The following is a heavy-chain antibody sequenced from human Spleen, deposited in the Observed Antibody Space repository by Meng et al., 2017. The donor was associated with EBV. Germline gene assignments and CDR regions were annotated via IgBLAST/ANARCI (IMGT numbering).Heavy chain of an antibody. CDR2: IIPSFGTT. Sequence: VQVVPVGGEVKKPGSSGKVSCTSSGGTFRNYGISWVRQAPGRGLEWMGVIIPSFGTTHFAQKFQGRVTITADESTSTAYMELSSLRSEDTALYYCARDRVASSDILAGHLLLEFWGQGTLVTVSS. CDR1: GGTFRNYG. D-gene: IGHD3-9*01. V-gene: IGHV1-69*01. CDR3: ARDRVASSDILAGHLLLEF. J-gene: IGHJ4*02.